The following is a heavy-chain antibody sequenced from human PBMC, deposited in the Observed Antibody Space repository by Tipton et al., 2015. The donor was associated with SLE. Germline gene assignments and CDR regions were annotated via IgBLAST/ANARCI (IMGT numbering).Heavy chain of an antibody. CDR3: ARANGVVGGQVPYWYFDL. CDR1: GGSISRSTYY. J-gene: IGHJ2*01. CDR2: LYYSGRA. Sequence: TLSLTCTVSGGSISRSTYYWGWIRQPPGKGLEWIGSLYYSGRAYYNPSLESRVTMSLDTSKNQFSLKLSSVTAADTAIYYCARANGVVGGQVPYWYFDLWGRGTLVTVSS. D-gene: IGHD1-26*01. V-gene: IGHV4-39*07.